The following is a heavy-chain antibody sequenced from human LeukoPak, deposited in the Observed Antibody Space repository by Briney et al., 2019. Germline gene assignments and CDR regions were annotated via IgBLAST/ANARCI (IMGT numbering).Heavy chain of an antibody. CDR3: ARLSDSSGWYYFDY. CDR2: TSTAGDT. J-gene: IGHJ4*02. D-gene: IGHD6-19*01. Sequence: PGGSLRLSCAASGFTFSSYDMHWVRQAPGKGLEWVSATSTAGDTYYPGSVTGRCTISRENAKNSLYLQMNSLRAGDTAVYYCARLSDSSGWYYFDYWGQGTLVTVSS. V-gene: IGHV3-13*01. CDR1: GFTFSSYD.